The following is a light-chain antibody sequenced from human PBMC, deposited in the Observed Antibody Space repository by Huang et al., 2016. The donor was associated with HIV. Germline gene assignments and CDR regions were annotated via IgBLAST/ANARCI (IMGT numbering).Light chain of an antibody. CDR3: QQYSNWPPLT. CDR1: QNVSSN. J-gene: IGKJ4*01. Sequence: EIVMTQSPATLSVSPGERATLSCRASQNVSSNLAWYQQKPGQVPRLLIYGAFTRATGIPARFSGRGSETEFALTISSLQSGDSAVYYCQQYSNWPPLTFGGGTKVEI. CDR2: GAF. V-gene: IGKV3-15*01.